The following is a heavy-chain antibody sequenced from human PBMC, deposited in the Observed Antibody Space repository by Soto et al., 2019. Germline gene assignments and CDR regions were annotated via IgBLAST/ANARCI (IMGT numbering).Heavy chain of an antibody. CDR1: GFTFSSYA. D-gene: IGHD2-15*01. CDR3: AKAYCSGGSCYSHYYYGMDV. CDR2: ISGSGSST. Sequence: PGGSLRLSCAASGFTFSSYAMSWVRQAPGKGLEWVSAISGSGSSTYYADSVKGRFTISRDNSKNTLYLQMNSLRAEDTAVYYCAKAYCSGGSCYSHYYYGMDVWGQGTTVTVSS. V-gene: IGHV3-23*01. J-gene: IGHJ6*02.